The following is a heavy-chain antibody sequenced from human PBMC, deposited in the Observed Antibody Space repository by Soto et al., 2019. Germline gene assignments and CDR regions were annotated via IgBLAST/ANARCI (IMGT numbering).Heavy chain of an antibody. D-gene: IGHD3-3*01. CDR1: GGSISSGGYS. V-gene: IGHV4-30-2*01. CDR3: ARAGYDFWSGHYRGYYYYYYGMDV. CDR2: IYHSGST. Sequence: SETLSLTCAVSGGSISSGGYSWSWIRQPPGKGLEWIGYIYHSGSTYYNPSLKSRVTISVDTSKNQFSLKLSSVTAADTAVYYCARAGYDFWSGHYRGYYYYYYGMDVWGQGTTVTVSS. J-gene: IGHJ6*02.